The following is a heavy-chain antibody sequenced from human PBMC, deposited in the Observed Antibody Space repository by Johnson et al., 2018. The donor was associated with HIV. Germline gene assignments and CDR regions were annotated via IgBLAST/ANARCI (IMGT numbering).Heavy chain of an antibody. V-gene: IGHV3-30*04. D-gene: IGHD3-22*01. CDR2: ISYDGSNK. CDR1: GFTFSTYA. CDR3: ARVDQILDDYDSSPADAFDI. J-gene: IGHJ3*02. Sequence: QVQLVESGGGLIQPGGSLRLSCAASGFTFSTYAMHWVRQAPGKGLEWVAVISYDGSNKYYADSVKGRFTISRDNSKNTLYLQMNSLRAEDTAVYYCARVDQILDDYDSSPADAFDIWGQGTMVTVSS.